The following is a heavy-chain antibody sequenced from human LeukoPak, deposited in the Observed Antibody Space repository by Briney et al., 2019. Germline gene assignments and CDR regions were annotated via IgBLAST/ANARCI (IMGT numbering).Heavy chain of an antibody. CDR3: ARGSIAVYYFDY. D-gene: IGHD6-19*01. CDR2: IYYSGNT. Sequence: SETLSLTCTVSGGSISGYYWGWIRQPPGKGLEWIGYIYYSGNTNYNPSLKSRVTISVDTSKNQFSLKLSSVTAADTAVYYCARGSIAVYYFDYWGQGTLVTVSS. V-gene: IGHV4-59*01. J-gene: IGHJ4*02. CDR1: GGSISGYY.